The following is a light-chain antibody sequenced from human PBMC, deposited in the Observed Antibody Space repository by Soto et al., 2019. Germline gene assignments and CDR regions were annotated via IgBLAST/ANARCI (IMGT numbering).Light chain of an antibody. Sequence: QSALTQPASVSGSPGQSITISCTGTSSDVGGYNYVSWYQQHPGKAPKLMIYEVSTRPSGVSNRFSGSKSGNTASLTISGLQAEDEADYYCSSYTSSTRYVFGTGTKVTVL. V-gene: IGLV2-14*01. J-gene: IGLJ1*01. CDR3: SSYTSSTRYV. CDR1: SSDVGGYNY. CDR2: EVS.